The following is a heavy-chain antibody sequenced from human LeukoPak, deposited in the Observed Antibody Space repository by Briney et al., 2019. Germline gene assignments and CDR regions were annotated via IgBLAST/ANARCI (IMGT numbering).Heavy chain of an antibody. Sequence: GGSLRLSCSASGFTFKNYAMHWVRQAPGKGLEYVSAISYNGDSTYYADSVKGRFTISRDNAKNSLYLQMNSLRDEDTAVYYCARDHYRRNDYWGQGTLVTVSS. J-gene: IGHJ4*02. CDR1: GFTFKNYA. D-gene: IGHD1-26*01. CDR3: ARDHYRRNDY. V-gene: IGHV3-64*04. CDR2: ISYNGDST.